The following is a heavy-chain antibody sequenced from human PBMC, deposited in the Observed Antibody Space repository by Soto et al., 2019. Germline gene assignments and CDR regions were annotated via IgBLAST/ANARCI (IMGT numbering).Heavy chain of an antibody. CDR1: GGTLNKHA. D-gene: IGHD6-19*01. CDR3: ARGGTSGWLKGAYDV. Sequence: QVQLVQSGAEVKKPGSSVKVSCKASGGTLNKHAITWVRRAPGQGLEWLGGIIPMFGIPNYPQKFQGRVIITADASKNTSHMELSSLTSDDTAVYFCARGGTSGWLKGAYDVWGQGTMVTVSS. CDR2: IIPMFGIP. V-gene: IGHV1-69*01. J-gene: IGHJ3*01.